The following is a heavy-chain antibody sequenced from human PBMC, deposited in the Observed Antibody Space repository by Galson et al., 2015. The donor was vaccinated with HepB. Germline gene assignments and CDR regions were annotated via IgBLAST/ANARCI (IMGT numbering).Heavy chain of an antibody. CDR1: GFTFSSYA. CDR3: ARDQSVVLGY. CDR2: ISYDGSNK. Sequence: SLRLSCAASGFTFSSYAMHWVRQAPGKGLEWVAVISYDGSNKYYADSVKGRFTISRDNSKNTLYLQMNSLRAEDTAVYYCARDQSVVLGYWGQGTLVTVSS. V-gene: IGHV3-30*04. D-gene: IGHD3-22*01. J-gene: IGHJ4*02.